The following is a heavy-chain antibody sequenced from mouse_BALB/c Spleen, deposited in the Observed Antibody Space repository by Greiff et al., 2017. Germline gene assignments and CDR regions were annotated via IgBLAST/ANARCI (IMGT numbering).Heavy chain of an antibody. D-gene: IGHD4-1*02. Sequence: DVQLVESGGGLVKPGGSLKLSCAASGFTFSSYAMSWVRQTPEKRLEWVASISSGGSTYYPDSVKGRFTISRDNARNILYLQMSSLRSEDTAMYYCARGGGVPTGTWFAYWGQGTLVTVSA. V-gene: IGHV5-6-5*01. J-gene: IGHJ3*01. CDR1: GFTFSSYA. CDR3: ARGGGVPTGTWFAY. CDR2: ISSGGST.